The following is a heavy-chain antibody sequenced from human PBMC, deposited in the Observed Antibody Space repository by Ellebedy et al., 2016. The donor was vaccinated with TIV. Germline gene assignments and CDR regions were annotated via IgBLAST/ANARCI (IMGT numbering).Heavy chain of an antibody. CDR3: ARGIPYYYGSGSYPY. V-gene: IGHV4-34*01. J-gene: IGHJ4*02. CDR2: INHSGST. Sequence: MPSETLSLTCAVYGGSFSGYYWSWIRQPPGKGLEWIGEINHSGSTNYNPSLKSRVTISVDTSKNQFSLKLSSVTAADTAVYYCARGIPYYYGSGSYPYWGQGTLVTVSS. CDR1: GGSFSGYY. D-gene: IGHD3-10*01.